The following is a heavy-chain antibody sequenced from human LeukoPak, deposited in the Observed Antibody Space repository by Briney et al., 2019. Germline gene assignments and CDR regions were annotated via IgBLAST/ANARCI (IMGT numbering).Heavy chain of an antibody. CDR3: ARQYTSSWDDAFDI. CDR2: IYDSGSS. V-gene: IGHV4-59*01. Sequence: PSETLSLTCNVSGGSISGFYWNWIRQTPGKGLEWIGNIYDSGSSNFDPSLKSRVTISVDRSKNQFSLKLSSVPAADTAVYYCARQYTSSWDDAFDIWGQGTMVTVSS. CDR1: GGSISGFY. J-gene: IGHJ3*02. D-gene: IGHD6-13*01.